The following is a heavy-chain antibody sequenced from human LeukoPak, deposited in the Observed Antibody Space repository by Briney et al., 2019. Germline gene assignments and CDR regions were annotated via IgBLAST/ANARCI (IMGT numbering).Heavy chain of an antibody. J-gene: IGHJ4*02. CDR3: AKDLRGTFLSSGWYLGAD. D-gene: IGHD6-19*01. CDR1: GGSFSGYY. Sequence: SETLSLTCAVYGGSFSGYYWSWIRQPPGKGLEWIGYIYYSGSTNYNPSLKSRVTISVDTSKNQFSLKLSSVTAVDTAVYYCAKDLRGTFLSSGWYLGADWGQGTLVTVSS. CDR2: IYYSGST. V-gene: IGHV4-59*01.